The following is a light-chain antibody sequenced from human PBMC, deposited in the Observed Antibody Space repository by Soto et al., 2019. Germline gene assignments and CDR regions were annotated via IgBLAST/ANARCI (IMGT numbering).Light chain of an antibody. V-gene: IGKV1-33*01. CDR1: QDIRHY. Sequence: DIQMTQSPPSVSASVGDRVTITCQARQDIRHYLNWYQQRPGEAPNLLIYDASTLQSGVPSRFTGSGSGTIFTFTITRLQPEDVATYYCQQYNNWPGTFGPGTKVDIK. CDR3: QQYNNWPGT. J-gene: IGKJ3*01. CDR2: DAS.